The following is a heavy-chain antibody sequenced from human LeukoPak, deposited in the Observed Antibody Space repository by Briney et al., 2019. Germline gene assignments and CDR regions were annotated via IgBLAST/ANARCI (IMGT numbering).Heavy chain of an antibody. V-gene: IGHV3-30*18. Sequence: GRSLRLSCAASGFTFSSYGMHWVRQAPGKGLEWVAVISYDGSNKYYVDSVKGRLTISRDNSKNTLYLQMNSLRAEDTAVYYCAKSRQRYFDWFMDYWGQGTLVTVSS. CDR1: GFTFSSYG. J-gene: IGHJ4*02. CDR2: ISYDGSNK. D-gene: IGHD3-9*01. CDR3: AKSRQRYFDWFMDY.